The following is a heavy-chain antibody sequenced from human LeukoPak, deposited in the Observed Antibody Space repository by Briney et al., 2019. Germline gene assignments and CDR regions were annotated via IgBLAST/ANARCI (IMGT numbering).Heavy chain of an antibody. Sequence: GGSLRLSCATSGFTVGSNYMSWVRQAPGKGLEWVAGIHGNGETTYYGDSVKGRFTISRDNSKSTLYLQMNSLRAEDTAGYYCGRDPNGDYVGAFEFWGQGTKVTVSS. V-gene: IGHV3-23*01. CDR3: GRDPNGDYVGAFEF. CDR1: GFTVGSNY. J-gene: IGHJ3*01. D-gene: IGHD3-16*01. CDR2: IHGNGETT.